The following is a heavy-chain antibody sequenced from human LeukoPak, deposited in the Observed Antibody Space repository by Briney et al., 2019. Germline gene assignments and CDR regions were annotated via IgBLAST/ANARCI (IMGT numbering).Heavy chain of an antibody. CDR2: INPSAGST. D-gene: IGHD7-27*01. J-gene: IGHJ4*02. CDR1: GYTFTSYY. V-gene: IGHV1-46*03. CDR3: ARTHSWGDKGYFDF. Sequence: ASVKVSCKASGYTFTSYYMHWVRQAPGQGLEWMGIINPSAGSTSYAQKFQGRVSMTRDTSTSTVYMQLRSLRSEDTAIYYCARTHSWGDKGYFDFWGQGTLVTVSS.